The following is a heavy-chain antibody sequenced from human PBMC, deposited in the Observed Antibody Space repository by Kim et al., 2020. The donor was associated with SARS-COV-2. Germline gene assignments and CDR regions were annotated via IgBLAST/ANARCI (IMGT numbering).Heavy chain of an antibody. Sequence: GGSLRLSCAASGFTFSSYGMHWVRQAPGKGLEWVAVIWYDGSNKYYADSVKGRFTISRDNSKNTLYLQMNSLRAEDTAVYYCARERGYSGYDPSPLKGFDYWGQGTLVTVSS. CDR1: GFTFSSYG. CDR2: IWYDGSNK. CDR3: ARERGYSGYDPSPLKGFDY. J-gene: IGHJ4*02. D-gene: IGHD5-12*01. V-gene: IGHV3-33*01.